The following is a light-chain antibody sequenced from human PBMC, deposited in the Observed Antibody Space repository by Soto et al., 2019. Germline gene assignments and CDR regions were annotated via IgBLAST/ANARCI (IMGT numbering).Light chain of an antibody. Sequence: IHMTQSPSTLSASVGDRVTITCRASQSISSWLAWYQQKPGKAPKLLIYDASGLESGVPSRFSGSGSGTEFTLTISSLQPDDFATYYCQQYNSYSWTFGQGTKVDIK. CDR2: DAS. V-gene: IGKV1-5*01. CDR3: QQYNSYSWT. J-gene: IGKJ1*01. CDR1: QSISSW.